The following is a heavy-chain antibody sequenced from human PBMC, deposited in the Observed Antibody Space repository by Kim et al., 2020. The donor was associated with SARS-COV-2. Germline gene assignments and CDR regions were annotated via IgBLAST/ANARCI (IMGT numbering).Heavy chain of an antibody. CDR3: ARGPISGAFDH. J-gene: IGHJ4*02. CDR1: GYTFTGIF. Sequence: ASVKVSCKASGYTFTGIFIHWLRQAPGQRPEWMGWINPKNGDTNYPQRFQGRVTMTRDTSFNTVSLDLRSLRSDETGVYYCARGPISGAFDHWGQGNLVT. V-gene: IGHV1-2*02. D-gene: IGHD6-19*01. CDR2: INPKNGDT.